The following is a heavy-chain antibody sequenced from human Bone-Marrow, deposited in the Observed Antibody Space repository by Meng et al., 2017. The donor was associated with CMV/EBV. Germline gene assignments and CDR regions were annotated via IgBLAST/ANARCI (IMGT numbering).Heavy chain of an antibody. Sequence: GESLKISCAASGFTFSSYWMHWVRQAPGKGLVWVSRINSDGSSTSYADSVKGRFTISRDNAKNTMYVQMNSLRGEDTAVYYCTPQLGGVGTDWGEGTVVTVSS. CDR1: GFTFSSYW. CDR3: TPQLGGVGTD. V-gene: IGHV3-74*01. J-gene: IGHJ4*02. D-gene: IGHD2-21*02. CDR2: INSDGSST.